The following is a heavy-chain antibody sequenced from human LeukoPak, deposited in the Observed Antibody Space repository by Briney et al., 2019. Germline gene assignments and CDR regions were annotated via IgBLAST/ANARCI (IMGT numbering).Heavy chain of an antibody. J-gene: IGHJ5*02. CDR3: AAYGSGSYGWFDL. Sequence: ASVKVSCKASGYTFTSYDINWVRQATGQGLEWMGWMNPNSGNTGYAQKFQGRVTITRNTSISTAYMELSSLRSEDTAVYYCAAYGSGSYGWFDLWGQGTLVTVSS. D-gene: IGHD3-10*01. CDR2: MNPNSGNT. V-gene: IGHV1-8*03. CDR1: GYTFTSYD.